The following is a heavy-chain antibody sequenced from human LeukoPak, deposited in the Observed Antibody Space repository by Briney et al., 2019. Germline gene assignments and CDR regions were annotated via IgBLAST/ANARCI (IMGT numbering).Heavy chain of an antibody. D-gene: IGHD3-22*01. V-gene: IGHV5-51*01. CDR3: AGLPHYYDSSGYYSAYYFDY. J-gene: IGHJ4*02. Sequence: GESLKISCKGSGYSFTSYWIGWVRQMPGKGLEWMGIIYPGDSDTRYSPSFQGQVTISADKSISTAYLQWSSLKASDTAMYYCAGLPHYYDSSGYYSAYYFDYWGQGTLVTVSS. CDR2: IYPGDSDT. CDR1: GYSFTSYW.